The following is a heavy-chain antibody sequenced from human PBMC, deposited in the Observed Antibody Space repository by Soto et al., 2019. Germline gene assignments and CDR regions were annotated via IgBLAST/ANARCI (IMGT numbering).Heavy chain of an antibody. CDR3: ARQYIAAARYYYGMDV. V-gene: IGHV5-10-1*01. CDR1: GYSFTSYW. D-gene: IGHD6-13*01. CDR2: IDPSDSYT. J-gene: IGHJ6*02. Sequence: GESLKISCKGSGYSFTSYWISWVRQMPGKGLEWMGRIDPSDSYTNYSPSFQGHVTISADKSISTAYLQWSSLKASDTAMYYCARQYIAAARYYYGMDVWGQGTTVTVSS.